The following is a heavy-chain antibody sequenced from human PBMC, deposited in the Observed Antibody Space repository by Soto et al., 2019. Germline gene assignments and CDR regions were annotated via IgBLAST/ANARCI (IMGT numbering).Heavy chain of an antibody. Sequence: SETLSLTCTVSGGSISSGGYYWSWIRQHPGKGLEWIGYIYYSGSTYYNPSLKSRVTISVDASKNQFSLKLSSVTAADTAVYYCARGSGYGNWFDPWGQGTPVTVSS. CDR3: ARGSGYGNWFDP. CDR2: IYYSGST. V-gene: IGHV4-31*03. CDR1: GGSISSGGYY. D-gene: IGHD3-22*01. J-gene: IGHJ5*02.